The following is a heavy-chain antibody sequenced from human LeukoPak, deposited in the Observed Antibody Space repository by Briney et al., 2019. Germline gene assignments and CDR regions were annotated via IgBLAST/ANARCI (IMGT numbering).Heavy chain of an antibody. J-gene: IGHJ6*02. Sequence: GGSLRLSCAASGFTFSSYSMNWVRQAPGKGLEWVASIKQDGGERDYVDSVQGRFIISRDNAKNSLYLQMNSLRPEDTALYYCARDRDLGGLVVDVWGQGTTLIVSS. CDR3: ARDRDLGGLVVDV. CDR2: IKQDGGER. D-gene: IGHD2-21*01. V-gene: IGHV3-7*01. CDR1: GFTFSSYS.